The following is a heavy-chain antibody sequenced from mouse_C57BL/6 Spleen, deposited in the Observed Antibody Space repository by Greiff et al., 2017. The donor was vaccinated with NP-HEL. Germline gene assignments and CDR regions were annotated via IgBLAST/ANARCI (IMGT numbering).Heavy chain of an antibody. CDR1: GYTFTSYW. V-gene: IGHV1-50*01. Sequence: QVQLQQPGAELVKPGASVKLSCKASGYTFTSYWMQWVKQRPGQGLEWIGEIDPSDSYTNYNQKFKGKATLTVDTSSSTAYMQLSSLTSEDSAVYYCARERSYYDPFYAMDYWGQGTSVTVSS. D-gene: IGHD2-4*01. CDR3: ARERSYYDPFYAMDY. J-gene: IGHJ4*01. CDR2: IDPSDSYT.